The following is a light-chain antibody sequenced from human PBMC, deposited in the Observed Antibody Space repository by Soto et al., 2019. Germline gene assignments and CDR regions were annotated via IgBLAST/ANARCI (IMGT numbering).Light chain of an antibody. J-gene: IGKJ5*01. CDR2: GAS. Sequence: EIVLTQSPGTLSLSPGDRATLSCRASQSVSSNYLAWYQQNPGQAPRLLIYGASSRATGTPDRFSGSGSGTDFTLSISRLEPEDFAVYYCQQYGRCITFGQGTRLDMK. CDR1: QSVSSNY. V-gene: IGKV3-20*01. CDR3: QQYGRCIT.